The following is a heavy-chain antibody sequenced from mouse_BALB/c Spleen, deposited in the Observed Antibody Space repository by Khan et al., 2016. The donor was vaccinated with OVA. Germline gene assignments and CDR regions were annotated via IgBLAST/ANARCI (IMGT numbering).Heavy chain of an antibody. V-gene: IGHV1-20*02. Sequence: EVKLLESGPELVKPGASVKISCKASGYSFTGYFMNWVKQSHGKSLEWIGRINPHIGETFYNQKFTGKATLTVDESSSTAHMELRSLASEDSAVYYCARIYRSDFDYWGQGTTLTVSS. CDR1: GYSFTGYF. D-gene: IGHD1-1*01. CDR3: ARIYRSDFDY. CDR2: INPHIGET. J-gene: IGHJ2*01.